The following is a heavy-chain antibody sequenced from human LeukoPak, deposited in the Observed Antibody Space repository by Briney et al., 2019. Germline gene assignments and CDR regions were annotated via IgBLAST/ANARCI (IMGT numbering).Heavy chain of an antibody. CDR2: ISYDGSNK. D-gene: IGHD6-19*01. CDR3: AKGGAQWLVGYYGMDV. CDR1: GFTFSSYG. J-gene: IGHJ6*02. Sequence: GGSLRLSCAASGFTFSSYGMHWVRQAPGKGLEWVAVISYDGSNKYYADSEKGRFTISRDNSKNTLYLQMNSLRAEDTAVYYCAKGGAQWLVGYYGMDVWGQGTTVTVSS. V-gene: IGHV3-30*18.